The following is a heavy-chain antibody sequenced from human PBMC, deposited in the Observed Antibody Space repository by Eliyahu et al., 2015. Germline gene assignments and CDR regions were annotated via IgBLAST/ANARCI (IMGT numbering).Heavy chain of an antibody. CDR1: GFSFRTHRVG. D-gene: IGHD5-24*01. CDR3: VHRGYRDDVPLLDF. Sequence: QITLKESGPTLLKPTETLTLTCSFSGFSFRTHRVGLGWXRQPPGKALEFLGVMYWNNDKTYNPALKTRLTIFADTSKNQVILKMTDVDPADTATYYCVHRGYRDDVPLLDFWSQGLLVAVS. J-gene: IGHJ4*02. CDR2: MYWNNDK. V-gene: IGHV2-5*01.